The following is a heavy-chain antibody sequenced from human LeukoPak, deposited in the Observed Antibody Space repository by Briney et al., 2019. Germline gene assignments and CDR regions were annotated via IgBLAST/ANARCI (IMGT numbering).Heavy chain of an antibody. D-gene: IGHD3-3*01. V-gene: IGHV3-15*01. CDR2: INTRTDGATT. CDR3: TTEFWYYFNN. CDR1: GFAFSGTW. J-gene: IGHJ4*02. Sequence: GGSLRLSCAGSGFAFSGTWLNWVRQAPGQGLEWVGRINTRTDGATTTYATPVKGRFTISRDDSKSTLYLEMNSLKTEDTAVYYCTTEFWYYFNNWGQGTLVTVSS.